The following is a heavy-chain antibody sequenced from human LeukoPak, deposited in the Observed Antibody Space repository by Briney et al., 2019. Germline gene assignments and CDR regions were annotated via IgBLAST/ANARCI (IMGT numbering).Heavy chain of an antibody. Sequence: GGSLRLSCAVSGFTFSNNWMTWVRQAPGKGLEWVASVKKDGSEKYYVDSVKGRFTISRDNSKNTLYLQMNSLRAEDTAVYYCAKGTGCYGSGSCLDYWGQGTLVTVSS. CDR3: AKGTGCYGSGSCLDY. J-gene: IGHJ4*02. CDR1: GFTFSNNW. D-gene: IGHD3-10*01. CDR2: VKKDGSEK. V-gene: IGHV3-7*01.